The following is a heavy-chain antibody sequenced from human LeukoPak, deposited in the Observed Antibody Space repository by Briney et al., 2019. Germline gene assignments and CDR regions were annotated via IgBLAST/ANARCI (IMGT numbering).Heavy chain of an antibody. D-gene: IGHD3-10*01. CDR2: IYTSGST. Sequence: SETLSLTCTVAGGSISSYYCSWIRQPAGKGLEWIGRIYTSGSTNYNPSLKCRVTMSVDTSKNQFSLKLSSVTAADTAVFYCAREASTYYYGPDAFDIWGQGTMVTVSS. CDR1: GGSISSYY. J-gene: IGHJ3*02. CDR3: AREASTYYYGPDAFDI. V-gene: IGHV4-4*07.